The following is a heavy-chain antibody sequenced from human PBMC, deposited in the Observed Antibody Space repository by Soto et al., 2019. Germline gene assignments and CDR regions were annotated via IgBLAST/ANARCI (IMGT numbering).Heavy chain of an antibody. CDR2: IIPIFGTA. Sequence: QVQLVQSGAEVKKPGSSVKVSCKAPGGTFSSYAISWVRQAPGQGLEWMGGIIPIFGTAKYAQKFQGRVTITADESTXXGXXXXXXLRXEDTAVYYCARSQGGSSSLDIYYYYYYGMDVWGQGTTVTVSS. CDR1: GGTFSSYA. D-gene: IGHD2-15*01. V-gene: IGHV1-69*01. J-gene: IGHJ6*02. CDR3: ARSQGGSSSLDIYYYYYYGMDV.